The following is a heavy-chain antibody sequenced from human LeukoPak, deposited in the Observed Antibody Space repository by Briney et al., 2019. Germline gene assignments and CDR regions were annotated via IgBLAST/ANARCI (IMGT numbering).Heavy chain of an antibody. CDR3: AKGGRYQLLSNWFDP. CDR1: GFTFDDYA. Sequence: GGSLRLSCPASGFTFDDYAMHWVRQAPGKGLEWVSGISWNSGSIGYADSVKGRFTISRDNAKNSLYLQMNSLRAEDTALYYCAKGGRYQLLSNWFDPWGQGTLVTVSS. CDR2: ISWNSGSI. J-gene: IGHJ5*02. D-gene: IGHD2-2*01. V-gene: IGHV3-9*01.